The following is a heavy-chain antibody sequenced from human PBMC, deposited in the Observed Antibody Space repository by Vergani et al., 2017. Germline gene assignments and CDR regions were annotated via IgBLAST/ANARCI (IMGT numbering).Heavy chain of an antibody. Sequence: QVQLQESGPGLVKPSETLSLTCAVYGGSFSGYYWSWIRQPPGKGLEWIGEINHSGSTNYNPSLKSRVTISVDTSKNPFSLKLSSVTAADTAVYYCARDGALAGMDVWGQGTTVTVSS. D-gene: IGHD3-16*01. CDR1: GGSFSGYY. CDR3: ARDGALAGMDV. CDR2: INHSGST. J-gene: IGHJ6*02. V-gene: IGHV4-34*01.